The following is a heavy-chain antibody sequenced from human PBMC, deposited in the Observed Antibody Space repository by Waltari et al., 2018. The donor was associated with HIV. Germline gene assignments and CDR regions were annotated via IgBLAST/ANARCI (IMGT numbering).Heavy chain of an antibody. D-gene: IGHD3-10*01. CDR3: ARDTGSQYYYYGMDV. Sequence: EVLLVESGGGLVQPGGSLRLSCGTSGFILSSYWMRWVRQAPGQRMEWLANIKPDGSETYYVDSVKGRFTIARDNAKNSVYLQMDSLRVEDTALYFCARDTGSQYYYYGMDVWGQGTMVSVS. CDR2: IKPDGSET. J-gene: IGHJ6*02. V-gene: IGHV3-7*01. CDR1: GFILSSYW.